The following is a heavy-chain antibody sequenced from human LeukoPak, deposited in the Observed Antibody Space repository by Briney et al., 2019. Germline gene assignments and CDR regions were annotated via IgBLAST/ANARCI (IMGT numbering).Heavy chain of an antibody. Sequence: SGGSLRLSCAASGFTFSSYWMSWVRQAPGKGLEWVANIKQDGSEKYYVDSVKGRFTISRDNAKNSLYLQMNSLRAEDTAVYYCARDTGPHLRWEPDYWGQGTLVTVSS. V-gene: IGHV3-7*01. J-gene: IGHJ4*02. D-gene: IGHD1-26*01. CDR3: ARDTGPHLRWEPDY. CDR1: GFTFSSYW. CDR2: IKQDGSEK.